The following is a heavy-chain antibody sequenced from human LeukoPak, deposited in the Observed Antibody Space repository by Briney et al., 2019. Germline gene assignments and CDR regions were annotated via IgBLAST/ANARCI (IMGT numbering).Heavy chain of an antibody. J-gene: IGHJ4*02. CDR2: IYTSGST. V-gene: IGHV4-4*09. CDR3: ARSYPTSSPFDY. CDR1: GASISSYF. D-gene: IGHD6-6*01. Sequence: SETLSLTCTVAGASISSYFWRWIRQPPGKGLEWIGYIYTSGSTNYNPSLKTRVTISVDTSKNQFSLHLSSVTAADTAVYYCARSYPTSSPFDYWGQGTLVTVSS.